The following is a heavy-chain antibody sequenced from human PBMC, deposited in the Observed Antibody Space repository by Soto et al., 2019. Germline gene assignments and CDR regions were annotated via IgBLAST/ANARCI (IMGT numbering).Heavy chain of an antibody. V-gene: IGHV1-18*01. J-gene: IGHJ5*02. Sequence: ASVKVSCKASGYTFTSYGISWVRQAPGQGLEWMGWISAYNGNTNYAQKLQGRVTMTTDTSTSTAYMELRSLRSDDTAVYYCARTDYYDSSGYFHWFDPWGQGTLVTVSS. CDR2: ISAYNGNT. CDR1: GYTFTSYG. D-gene: IGHD3-22*01. CDR3: ARTDYYDSSGYFHWFDP.